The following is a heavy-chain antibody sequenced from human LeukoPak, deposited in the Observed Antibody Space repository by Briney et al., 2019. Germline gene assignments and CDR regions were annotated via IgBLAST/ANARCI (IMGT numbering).Heavy chain of an antibody. Sequence: PSETLSLTCTVSGASIRSPTYYWGWIRQPPGKGLEWIGSIYFTGNTYYNPSLKSRVTISIDTSKSQFSLRLSSVTAADTAIYFCASEPMVRGVIPSFDSWGQGTLVTASS. CDR3: ASEPMVRGVIPSFDS. CDR2: IYFTGNT. V-gene: IGHV4-39*07. J-gene: IGHJ4*02. D-gene: IGHD3-10*01. CDR1: GASIRSPTYY.